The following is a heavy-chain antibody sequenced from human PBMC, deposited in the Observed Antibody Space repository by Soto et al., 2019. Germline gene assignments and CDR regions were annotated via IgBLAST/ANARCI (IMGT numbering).Heavy chain of an antibody. CDR1: GGSISSYY. CDR2: IYYSGST. Sequence: PSETLSLTCTVSGGSISSYYWSWIRQPPGKGLEWIGYIYYSGSTNYNPSLKSRVTISVDTSKNQFSLKLSSVTAADTAVYYCAREADEDRNEYFQHWGQGTLVTVSS. V-gene: IGHV4-59*01. J-gene: IGHJ1*01. CDR3: AREADEDRNEYFQH.